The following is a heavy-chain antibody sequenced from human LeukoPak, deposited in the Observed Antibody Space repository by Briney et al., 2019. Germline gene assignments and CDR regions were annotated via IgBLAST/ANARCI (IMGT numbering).Heavy chain of an antibody. CDR1: GFTFSSYS. V-gene: IGHV3-21*01. CDR2: ISGSSSYI. CDR3: ARDPYSSGWYRDAFDI. D-gene: IGHD6-19*01. J-gene: IGHJ3*02. Sequence: GGSLRLSCAASGFTFSSYSMNWVRQAPGKGLEWVSSISGSSSYINYADSVKGRFTISRDNAQNSLFLQLNSLRAEDTAVYYCARDPYSSGWYRDAFDIWGQGTMVTVSS.